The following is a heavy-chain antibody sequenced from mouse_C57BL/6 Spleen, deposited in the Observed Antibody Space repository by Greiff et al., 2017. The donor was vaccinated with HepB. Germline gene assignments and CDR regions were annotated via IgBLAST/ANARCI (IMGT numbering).Heavy chain of an antibody. CDR2: IWRGGST. V-gene: IGHV2-5*01. CDR3: AKNEDYYPYYYAMDY. J-gene: IGHJ4*01. Sequence: QVQLKESGPGLVQPSQRLSITCTVSGFSLTSYGVHWVRQSPGKGLEWLGVIWRGGSTDYNAAFMSRLSITKDNSKSQVFFKMNSLQADDTAIYYCAKNEDYYPYYYAMDYWGQGTSVTVSS. D-gene: IGHD1-1*01. CDR1: GFSLTSYG.